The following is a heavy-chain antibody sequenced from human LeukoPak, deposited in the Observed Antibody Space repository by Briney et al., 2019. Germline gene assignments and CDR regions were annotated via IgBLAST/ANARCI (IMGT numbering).Heavy chain of an antibody. Sequence: SETLSLTCTVSGGSISSYYWSWIRQPAGKGLEWIGPIYTSGSTNYNPSLKSRVTMSVDTSKNQFSLKLSSVTAADTAVYYCARDLTPDYVPGNYGMDVWGQGTTVTVSS. V-gene: IGHV4-4*07. D-gene: IGHD4-17*01. CDR3: ARDLTPDYVPGNYGMDV. CDR1: GGSISSYY. CDR2: IYTSGST. J-gene: IGHJ6*02.